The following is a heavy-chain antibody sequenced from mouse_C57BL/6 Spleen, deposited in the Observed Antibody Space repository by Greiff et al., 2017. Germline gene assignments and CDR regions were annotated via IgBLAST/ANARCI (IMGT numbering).Heavy chain of an antibody. CDR2: IYPGSGST. D-gene: IGHD1-3*01. J-gene: IGHJ1*03. CDR3: ARSHIVIAPGVPWYFDV. CDR1: GYTFTSYW. Sequence: QVQLQQPGAELVQPGASVKMSCTASGYTFTSYWITWVRQRPGQGLEWIGDIYPGSGSTNYNETFKSKATLSVDTASSTPYMQISSLTSEDSAVYYCARSHIVIAPGVPWYFDVWGTGTTVTVSS. V-gene: IGHV1-55*01.